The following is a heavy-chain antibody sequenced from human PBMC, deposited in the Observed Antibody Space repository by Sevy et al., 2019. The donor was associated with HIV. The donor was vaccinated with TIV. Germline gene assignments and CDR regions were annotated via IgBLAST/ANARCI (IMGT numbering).Heavy chain of an antibody. Sequence: GGSLRLSCSASGFSFGEYAMSWFRQAPGKGLEWVAFIRGKAFGGTTDYAASVKGRFTISRDDSKSIAYLQMISLKTEDTAVYYCSREAGVVVVVAANQFDYWGQGTLVTVSS. V-gene: IGHV3-49*03. J-gene: IGHJ4*02. CDR1: GFSFGEYA. CDR3: SREAGVVVVVAANQFDY. D-gene: IGHD2-15*01. CDR2: IRGKAFGGTT.